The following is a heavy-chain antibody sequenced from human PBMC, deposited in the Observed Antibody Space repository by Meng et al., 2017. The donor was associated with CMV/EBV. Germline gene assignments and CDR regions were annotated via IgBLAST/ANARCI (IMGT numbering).Heavy chain of an antibody. V-gene: IGHV1-8*01. CDR3: ARAPGWFGKRGMDV. CDR1: GYTFTSYD. CDR2: MNPNSGNT. D-gene: IGHD3-10*01. Sequence: ASVKVSCKASGYTFTSYDINWVRQATGQGLEWMGWMNPNSGNTGYAQKFQGSVTMTRNTSISTAYMELSSLRSEDTAVYYCARAPGWFGKRGMDVWGQGTTVTVSS. J-gene: IGHJ6*02.